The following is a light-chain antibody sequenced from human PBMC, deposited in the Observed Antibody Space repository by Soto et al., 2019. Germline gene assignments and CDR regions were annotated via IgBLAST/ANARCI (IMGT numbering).Light chain of an antibody. V-gene: IGKV3-15*01. J-gene: IGKJ1*01. Sequence: EIVMTQSPATLSVSPGESATLSCRASQFVSSKLAWYQQKPGQAPRLLIYDASARATGIPARFSGSGSGTEFTLTISSLQSEDFATYSCQQYTPNSRTFGQGTKVEIK. CDR3: QQYTPNSRT. CDR2: DAS. CDR1: QFVSSK.